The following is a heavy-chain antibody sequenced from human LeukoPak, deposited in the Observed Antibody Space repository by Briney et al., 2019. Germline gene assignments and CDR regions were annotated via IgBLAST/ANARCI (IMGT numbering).Heavy chain of an antibody. D-gene: IGHD7-27*01. CDR3: AQFWGPDNYFDY. CDR1: GGSVSSGSYY. CDR2: IYWDDDK. V-gene: IGHV2-5*08. J-gene: IGHJ4*02. Sequence: TLSLTCTVSGGSVSSGSYYWSWIRQPPGKALEWLALIYWDDDKRYSPSLKSRLTITKDASKNQVVLTMTNMDPVDTATYYCAQFWGPDNYFDYWGQGTLVTVSS.